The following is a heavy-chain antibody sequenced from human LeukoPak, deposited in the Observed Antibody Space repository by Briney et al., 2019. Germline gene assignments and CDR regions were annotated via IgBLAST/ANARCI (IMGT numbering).Heavy chain of an antibody. CDR1: GYTFTGYG. D-gene: IGHD3-3*01. Sequence: ASVKVSCKASGYTFTGYGISWVRQAPGQGLEWMGWISAYNGNTNYAQKLQGRVTMTTDTSTSTAYMELRSLRSDDTAVFYCARDANFDFWSGYPSVDYWGQGTLVTVSS. CDR2: ISAYNGNT. J-gene: IGHJ4*02. V-gene: IGHV1-18*01. CDR3: ARDANFDFWSGYPSVDY.